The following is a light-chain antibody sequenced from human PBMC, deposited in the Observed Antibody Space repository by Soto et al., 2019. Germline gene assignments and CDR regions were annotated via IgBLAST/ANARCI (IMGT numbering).Light chain of an antibody. J-gene: IGKJ5*01. CDR2: AAS. Sequence: DIPMTQSPSSLSASVGDRVTITCRTSQSISSYLNWYQQKPGKAPKLLIYAASSLQSGVPSRFSGSGSGTDFTLTISSLQPEDFATYYCQQRHMWPITFGQGTRLEIK. CDR1: QSISSY. CDR3: QQRHMWPIT. V-gene: IGKV1-39*01.